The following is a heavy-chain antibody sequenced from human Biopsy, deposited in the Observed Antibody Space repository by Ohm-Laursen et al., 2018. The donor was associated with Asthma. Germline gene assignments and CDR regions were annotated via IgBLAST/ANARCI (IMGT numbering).Heavy chain of an antibody. J-gene: IGHJ6*02. D-gene: IGHD5-12*01. CDR1: GGMFGNYA. CDR2: ISPIFGSS. V-gene: IGHV1-69*06. Sequence: SSVKVSCNASGGMFGNYAISWVRQAPGLGLEWMGGISPIFGSSNYAQRFQGRVTITADIFTRTVYMELSSLRSEDTAVYYCATGYSGSDRIVYYYSGMEVWGQGTTVTVSS. CDR3: ATGYSGSDRIVYYYSGMEV.